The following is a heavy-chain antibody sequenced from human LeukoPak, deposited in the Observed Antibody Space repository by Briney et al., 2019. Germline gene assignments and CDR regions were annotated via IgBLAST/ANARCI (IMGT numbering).Heavy chain of an antibody. CDR3: ARVGTTVTSSFEF. D-gene: IGHD4-17*01. Sequence: ASVKVSCKASGYTFTSYAMHWVRQAPGQRLEWMGWIDAGNGNTKYSQKFQGRVTFTRDTSASTAYMELSSLRSEDTAVYYCARVGTTVTSSFEFWGQGTLVTVSS. J-gene: IGHJ4*02. V-gene: IGHV1-3*01. CDR2: IDAGNGNT. CDR1: GYTFTSYA.